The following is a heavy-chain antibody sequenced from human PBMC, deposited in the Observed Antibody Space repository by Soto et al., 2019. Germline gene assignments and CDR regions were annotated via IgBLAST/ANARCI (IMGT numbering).Heavy chain of an antibody. D-gene: IGHD6-13*01. V-gene: IGHV3-48*02. CDR1: GFTFNTYS. CDR2: ITSSSTTI. Sequence: GGSLRLSCAASGFTFNTYSMNWVRQAPGKGPEWISYITSSSTTIYYADSVQGPVTISRDNDNNSLYLQMNSLREEDTAVYYCARDNGLAGSFDPWGQGTLVTVSS. J-gene: IGHJ5*02. CDR3: ARDNGLAGSFDP.